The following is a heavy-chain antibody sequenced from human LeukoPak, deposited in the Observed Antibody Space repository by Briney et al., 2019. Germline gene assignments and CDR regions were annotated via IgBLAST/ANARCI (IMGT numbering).Heavy chain of an antibody. V-gene: IGHV3-7*01. Sequence: GGSLRLSCAASGFTFSAYWMNWVRRTPGKGLEWVANINQDGSEKYYVDSVKGRFTVSRDNARNSLYLQMSSLRAEDTALYYCTKGLVTTVTGLAAFDIWGQGTMVTVSS. D-gene: IGHD4-17*01. CDR2: INQDGSEK. CDR3: TKGLVTTVTGLAAFDI. CDR1: GFTFSAYW. J-gene: IGHJ3*02.